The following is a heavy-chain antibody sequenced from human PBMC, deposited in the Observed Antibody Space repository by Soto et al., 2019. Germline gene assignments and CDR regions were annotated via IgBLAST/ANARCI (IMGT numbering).Heavy chain of an antibody. CDR2: INPNSGGT. CDR1: GYTFTGYY. J-gene: IGHJ5*02. D-gene: IGHD6-6*01. V-gene: IGHV1-2*02. CDR3: ARGWSIAARRGFDP. Sequence: QVQLVQSGAEVKKPGASVKVSCKASGYTFTGYYMHWVRQAPGQGLEWMGWINPNSGGTNYAKKCQGRVTMTRDTSISTAYMELSRLRSDDTAVYYCARGWSIAARRGFDPWGQGTLVTVSS.